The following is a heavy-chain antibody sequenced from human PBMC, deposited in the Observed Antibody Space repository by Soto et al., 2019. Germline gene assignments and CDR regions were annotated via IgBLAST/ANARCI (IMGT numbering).Heavy chain of an antibody. J-gene: IGHJ4*02. CDR3: ARAAREVTHYYFDS. Sequence: PSETLSLTCAVSGYSISSGYYWGWIRQPPGKGLEWIVSIDHGGSIYYNPSLKSRLAISVDTSKNQFSLKLTSVTAADTALYYCARAAREVTHYYFDSWGQGTQVTVSS. CDR2: IDHGGSI. V-gene: IGHV4-38-2*01. D-gene: IGHD1-26*01. CDR1: GYSISSGYY.